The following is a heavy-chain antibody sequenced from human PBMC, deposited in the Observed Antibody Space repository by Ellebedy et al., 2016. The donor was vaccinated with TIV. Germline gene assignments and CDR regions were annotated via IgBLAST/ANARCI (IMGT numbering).Heavy chain of an antibody. Sequence: GESLKISCAASGFPFSSFEFNWVRQSPGKGLEWVSSISSSGTTKYYADSVKGRFTISRDNAKNSLYLQMNSLRAEYTAVYYCAAAHYYFYGKDVWGQGTRVTVSS. J-gene: IGHJ6*02. CDR1: GFPFSSFE. D-gene: IGHD2-15*01. CDR3: AAAHYYFYGKDV. CDR2: ISSSGTTK. V-gene: IGHV3-48*03.